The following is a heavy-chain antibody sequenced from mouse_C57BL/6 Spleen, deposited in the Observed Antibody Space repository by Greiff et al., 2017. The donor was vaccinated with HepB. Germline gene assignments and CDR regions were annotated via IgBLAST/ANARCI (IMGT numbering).Heavy chain of an antibody. V-gene: IGHV1-74*01. Sequence: QVQLQQSGAELVQPGASVKVSCTASGYTFTRYWMHWVKQRPGQGLEWIGRIHPSDSDTNYNQKFKGKATLTVDKSSSTANMQLSSLTSEDSAVYYCAIEGAGDYVGTFADWGQGTLVTVSA. CDR2: IHPSDSDT. J-gene: IGHJ3*01. CDR1: GYTFTRYW. D-gene: IGHD2-13*01. CDR3: AIEGAGDYVGTFAD.